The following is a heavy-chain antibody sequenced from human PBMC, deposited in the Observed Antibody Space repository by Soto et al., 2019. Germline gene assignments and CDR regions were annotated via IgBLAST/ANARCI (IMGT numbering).Heavy chain of an antibody. V-gene: IGHV3-30*03. Sequence: QVQLVESGGGVVQPGRSLRLSCAAPSFIFISYGMHWVRQAPGTGLEGLAVTSYDGNNKYYGDSVKGRFTISRDESKNPLYLQRNSLRPDDTAVYYCASTVDTTMVTGALGNWGQGTLDTVSS. CDR1: SFIFISYG. D-gene: IGHD5-18*01. J-gene: IGHJ1*01. CDR2: TSYDGNNK. CDR3: ASTVDTTMVTGALGN.